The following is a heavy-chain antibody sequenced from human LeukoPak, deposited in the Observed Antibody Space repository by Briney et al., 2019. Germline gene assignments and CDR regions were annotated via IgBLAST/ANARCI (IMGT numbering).Heavy chain of an antibody. V-gene: IGHV4-61*10. CDR1: GDSVTGGLYY. D-gene: IGHD6-19*01. CDR3: ARAPLSPIAVAGTGFDY. CDR2: IFSSGST. J-gene: IGHJ4*02. Sequence: SETLSLTCSVSGDSVTGGLYYWSWIRQPAGKGLEWIGHIFSSGSTNYNPSLKSRVTISVDTSKNQFSLKLSSVTAADTAVYYCARAPLSPIAVAGTGFDYWGQGTLVTVSS.